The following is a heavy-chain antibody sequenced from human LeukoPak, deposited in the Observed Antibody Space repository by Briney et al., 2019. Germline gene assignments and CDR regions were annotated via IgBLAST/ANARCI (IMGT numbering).Heavy chain of an antibody. V-gene: IGHV5-51*01. CDR2: IYPGDSDT. Sequence: GESLKISCKGSGYSFTSYWIGWVRQMPGKGLEWMGIIYPGDSDTRYSPSFQGQVTISADKSISTAYLQWSSLKASDTAMYYCARHYCSSTSCYPLYFDYWGQGTLVTVSS. CDR1: GYSFTSYW. J-gene: IGHJ4*02. D-gene: IGHD2-2*01. CDR3: ARHYCSSTSCYPLYFDY.